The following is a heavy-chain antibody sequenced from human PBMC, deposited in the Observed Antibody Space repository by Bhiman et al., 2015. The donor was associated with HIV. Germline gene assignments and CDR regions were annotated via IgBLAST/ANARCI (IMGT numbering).Heavy chain of an antibody. V-gene: IGHV3-15*01. J-gene: IGHJ4*02. D-gene: IGHD3-16*02. CDR1: GFTFSRNW. CDR3: TTAHIYYDYVWGSYRTSDY. Sequence: EVQLVESGGGLVQRGGSLRLSCAASGFTFSRNWMSWVRQAPGKGLEWVGRIKSKTDGGTTDYAAPVKGRFTISRDDSKNTLYLQMSSLKTEDTAVYYCTTAHIYYDYVWGSYRTSDYWGQGTLVTVSS. CDR2: IKSKTDGGTT.